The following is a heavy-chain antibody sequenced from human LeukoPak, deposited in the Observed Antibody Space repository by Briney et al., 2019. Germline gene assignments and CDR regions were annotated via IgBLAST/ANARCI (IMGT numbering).Heavy chain of an antibody. CDR3: AREASGYYRDF. CDR1: GFSLSSYG. CDR2: IWNDGSRQ. Sequence: GGSLRLSCAASGFSLSSYGMHWVRQAPGKGLDWVAVIWNDGSRQEYADSVKGRFTISRDDSKNTLYLQMNSLRVEDTAVYYCAREASGYYRDFWGQGTLVTVSS. V-gene: IGHV3-33*01. D-gene: IGHD3-3*01. J-gene: IGHJ4*02.